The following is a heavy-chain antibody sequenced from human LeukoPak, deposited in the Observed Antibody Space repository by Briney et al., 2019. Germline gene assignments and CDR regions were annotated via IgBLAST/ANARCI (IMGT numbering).Heavy chain of an antibody. CDR2: ISSSSSYI. J-gene: IGHJ5*02. V-gene: IGHV3-21*01. Sequence: GGSLRLSCAASGFTFSSYNMNWVRQAPGKGLEWVSFISSSSSYIYYADSVKGRFTISRDNAKNSLYLQMNSLRAEDTAVYYCARSKLRFNWFDPWGQGTLVTVSS. D-gene: IGHD3-3*01. CDR1: GFTFSSYN. CDR3: ARSKLRFNWFDP.